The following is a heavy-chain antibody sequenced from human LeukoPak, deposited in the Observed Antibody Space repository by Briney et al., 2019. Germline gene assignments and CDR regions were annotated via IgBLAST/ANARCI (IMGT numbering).Heavy chain of an antibody. J-gene: IGHJ4*02. Sequence: PSETLSLTCTVSGGSISSYYWSWIRQPPGKGLEWIGEINHSGSTNYNPSLKSRVTISVDTSKNQFSLKLSSVTAADTAVYYCAGKYCSGGSCSDYWGQGTLVTVSS. V-gene: IGHV4-34*01. CDR1: GGSISSYY. CDR3: AGKYCSGGSCSDY. CDR2: INHSGST. D-gene: IGHD2-15*01.